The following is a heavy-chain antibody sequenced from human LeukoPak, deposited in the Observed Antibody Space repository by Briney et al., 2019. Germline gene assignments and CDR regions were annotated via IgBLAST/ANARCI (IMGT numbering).Heavy chain of an antibody. J-gene: IGHJ4*02. CDR3: AKDLGAGELFDY. D-gene: IGHD2-21*01. Sequence: QPGGSLRLSCAASGFTFSSYGMHWVRQAPGKGLEWVAVISYDGSNKYYADSVKGRFTISRDNSKNTLYLQMNSLRAEDTAVYYCAKDLGAGELFDYWGQGTLVTVSS. CDR1: GFTFSSYG. V-gene: IGHV3-30*18. CDR2: ISYDGSNK.